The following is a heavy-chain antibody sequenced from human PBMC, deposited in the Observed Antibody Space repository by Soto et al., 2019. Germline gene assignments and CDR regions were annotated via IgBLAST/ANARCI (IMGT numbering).Heavy chain of an antibody. Sequence: SEILSLTCSVWGGSICSRYYHCICISQSPERGLEWIGYIYYSGSTDYNPSFKSRLIITVDTSRNKFSLKLTSVTAADTAIYYCAKADWQDGLYFFDNWGQGIPVTVSS. J-gene: IGHJ4*02. CDR3: AKADWQDGLYFFDN. CDR1: GGSICSRYYH. V-gene: IGHV4-31*03. CDR2: IYYSGST. D-gene: IGHD3-9*01.